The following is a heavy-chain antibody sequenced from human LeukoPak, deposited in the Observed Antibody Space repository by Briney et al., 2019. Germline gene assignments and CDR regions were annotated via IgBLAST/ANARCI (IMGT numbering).Heavy chain of an antibody. J-gene: IGHJ4*02. Sequence: PGGSLRLSCAASGFTFSSYWMHWVRQAPGKGLVWVSRINSDGSSTNYAGSVKGRFTISRDKAKNTLYLQMNSLRAEDTAVYYCARSHGGYFIDYWGQGTLVTVSS. CDR3: ARSHGGYFIDY. V-gene: IGHV3-74*01. D-gene: IGHD5-12*01. CDR1: GFTFSSYW. CDR2: INSDGSST.